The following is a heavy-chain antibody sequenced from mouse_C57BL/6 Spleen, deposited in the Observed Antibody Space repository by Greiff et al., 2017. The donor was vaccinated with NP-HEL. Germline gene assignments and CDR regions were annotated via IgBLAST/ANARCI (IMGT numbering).Heavy chain of an antibody. CDR2: ISDGGSYT. CDR3: GRGITTVVPAMDY. Sequence: EVMLVESGGGLVKPGGSLKLSCAASGFTFSSYAMSWVRQTPEKRLEWVATISDGGSYTYYPDNVKGRFTISRDNAKNNLYLQMSHLKSEDTAMYYCGRGITTVVPAMDYWGQGTSVTVSS. D-gene: IGHD1-1*01. V-gene: IGHV5-4*03. CDR1: GFTFSSYA. J-gene: IGHJ4*01.